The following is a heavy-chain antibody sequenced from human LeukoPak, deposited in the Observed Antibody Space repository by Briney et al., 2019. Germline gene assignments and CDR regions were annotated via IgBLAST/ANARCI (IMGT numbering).Heavy chain of an antibody. CDR1: GFSFSDYD. V-gene: IGHV3-30*02. CDR3: ARDLLRPLGAFDY. J-gene: IGHJ4*02. D-gene: IGHD3-16*01. CDR2: IRYDGTNT. Sequence: PGGSLRLSCAASGFSFSDYDMHWVRQAPGKGLEWVTFIRYDGTNTYADSVKGRFTISRDNAKNSLYLQMNSLRAEDTAVYYCARDLLRPLGAFDYWGQGTLVTVSS.